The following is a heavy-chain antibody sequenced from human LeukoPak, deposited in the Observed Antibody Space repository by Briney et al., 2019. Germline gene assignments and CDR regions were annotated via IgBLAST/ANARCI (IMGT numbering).Heavy chain of an antibody. CDR2: ITSKTDGGTT. CDR1: GFTFSNAW. J-gene: IGHJ6*02. Sequence: GGSLRLSCAASGFTFSNAWMSWVRQAPGKGLEWVGRITSKTDGGTTDYAAPVKGRFTISRDDSKNTLYLQMNSLKTEDTAVYYCTTDLGIAVAGYYYYGMDVWGQGTTVTVSS. V-gene: IGHV3-15*01. CDR3: TTDLGIAVAGYYYYGMDV. D-gene: IGHD6-19*01.